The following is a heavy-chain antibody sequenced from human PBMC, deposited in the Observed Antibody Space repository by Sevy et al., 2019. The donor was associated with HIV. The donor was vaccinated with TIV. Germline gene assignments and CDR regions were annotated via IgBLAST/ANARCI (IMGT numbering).Heavy chain of an antibody. CDR1: GFSFSDYY. V-gene: IGHV3-11*06. Sequence: GGSLRLSCAASGFSFSDYYMTWIRQAPGKGLEWVSYISSGSRYTNYADSVKGRFAISRDNAENPLYLQMSSLRAEDTAVYYCARVRVVAADYYFDYWGQGTLVTVSS. D-gene: IGHD6-13*01. J-gene: IGHJ4*02. CDR2: ISSGSRYT. CDR3: ARVRVVAADYYFDY.